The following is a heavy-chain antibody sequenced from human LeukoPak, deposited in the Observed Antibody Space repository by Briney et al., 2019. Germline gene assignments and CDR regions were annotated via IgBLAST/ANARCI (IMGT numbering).Heavy chain of an antibody. Sequence: SQTLSLTCAISGDSVSNNSAAWNWIRQSPSIGLEWLGRTYYRSKWFNDFALSVKSRITINPDTSKNQFSLQLNSVTPEDTAVYYCAKNYGDSNWFDPWGQGTLVTVSS. D-gene: IGHD4-17*01. CDR2: TYYRSKWFN. V-gene: IGHV6-1*01. CDR3: AKNYGDSNWFDP. J-gene: IGHJ5*02. CDR1: GDSVSNNSAA.